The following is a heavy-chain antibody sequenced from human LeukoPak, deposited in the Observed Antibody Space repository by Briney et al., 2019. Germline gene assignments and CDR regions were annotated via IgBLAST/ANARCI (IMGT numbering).Heavy chain of an antibody. J-gene: IGHJ4*02. D-gene: IGHD6-19*01. CDR2: IIPIFGTA. CDR1: GGTFSSYA. Sequence: SVKVSCKASGGTFSSYAISWVRQAPGQGLKWMGGIIPIFGTANYAQKFQGRVTITADKSTSTAYMELSSLRSEDTAVYYCARLDSGWYYFDYWGQGTLVTVSS. CDR3: ARLDSGWYYFDY. V-gene: IGHV1-69*06.